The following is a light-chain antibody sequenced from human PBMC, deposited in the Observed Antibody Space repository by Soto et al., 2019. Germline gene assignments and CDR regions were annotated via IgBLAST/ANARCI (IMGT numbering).Light chain of an antibody. CDR3: QQRSNWL. Sequence: EILLTQSPATLSFSPWEIATLSGRASQSVSNYVAWYQQKPGQAPRLLIYDASNRATGVPARFSGSGSGTDFTLTISSLEPEDFAVYYCQQRSNWLFGPGTKVDIK. J-gene: IGKJ3*01. V-gene: IGKV3-11*01. CDR2: DAS. CDR1: QSVSNY.